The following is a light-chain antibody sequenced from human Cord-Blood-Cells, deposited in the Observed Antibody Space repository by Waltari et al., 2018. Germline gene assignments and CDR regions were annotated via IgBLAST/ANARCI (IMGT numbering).Light chain of an antibody. CDR3: SSYTSSSLWV. CDR2: DVS. J-gene: IGLJ3*02. V-gene: IGLV2-14*01. CDR1: SSDVGCYNY. Sequence: QSALTQPASVSGSPGQPITIPCTGTSSDVGCYNYVSWYKQHPGKSPKLVIYDVSKRPSGVSNRFSGSKSGNTASLTISGLQAEDEADYYCSSYTSSSLWVFGGGTKLTVL.